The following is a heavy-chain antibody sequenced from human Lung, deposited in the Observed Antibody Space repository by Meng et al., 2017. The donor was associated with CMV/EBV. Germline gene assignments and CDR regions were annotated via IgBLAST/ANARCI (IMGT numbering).Heavy chain of an antibody. CDR2: INPNSGGT. Sequence: SXXVSXKASGYTFTGYYMHWVRQAPGQGLEWMGWINPNSGGTNYAQKFQGRVTMTRDTSISTAYMELSRLRSDDTAVYYCARVFGVVVPLEGCMDVWGQGTTVTVSS. J-gene: IGHJ6*02. D-gene: IGHD2-2*01. CDR3: ARVFGVVVPLEGCMDV. CDR1: GYTFTGYY. V-gene: IGHV1-2*02.